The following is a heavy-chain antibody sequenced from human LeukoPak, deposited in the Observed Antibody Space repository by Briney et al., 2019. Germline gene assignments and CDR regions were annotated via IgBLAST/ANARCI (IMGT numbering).Heavy chain of an antibody. CDR2: IYYSGST. Sequence: SETLSLTCTVSGGSISSSSYYWGWICQPPGKGLEWIGSIYYSGSTYYNPSLKSRVTISVDTSKNQFSLKLSSVTAADTAVYYCARDLVVVAAGYLALMEAFDIWGQGTMVTVSS. D-gene: IGHD2-15*01. J-gene: IGHJ3*02. V-gene: IGHV4-39*07. CDR3: ARDLVVVAAGYLALMEAFDI. CDR1: GGSISSSSYY.